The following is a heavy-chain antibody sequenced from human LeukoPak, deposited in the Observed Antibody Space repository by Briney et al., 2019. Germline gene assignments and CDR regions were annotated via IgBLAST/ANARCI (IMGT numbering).Heavy chain of an antibody. V-gene: IGHV3-21*01. CDR1: GFTFSSYS. J-gene: IGHJ4*02. Sequence: GGSLRLSCAASGFTFSSYSMNWVRQAPGKGLEWVSSISSSSSYIYYADSVKGRFTISRDNAKNSLYLQMNSLRAEDTAVYYCAREVAGGAYYFDYWGQGTLVTVSS. CDR2: ISSSSSYI. D-gene: IGHD3-10*01. CDR3: AREVAGGAYYFDY.